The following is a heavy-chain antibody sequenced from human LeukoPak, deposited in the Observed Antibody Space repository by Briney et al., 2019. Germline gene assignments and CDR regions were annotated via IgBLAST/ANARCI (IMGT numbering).Heavy chain of an antibody. CDR1: GFTFSSYA. V-gene: IGHV3-23*01. J-gene: IGHJ4*02. CDR2: ISGSGGST. D-gene: IGHD6-13*01. Sequence: PGGSLRLSCAASGFTFSSYAMSWVRQAPGKGLEWVSAISGSGGSTYYADSVKGRFTISRDNSKNTLYLQMNSLRAEDTAVYYCAKPPYKQQLVRTFFDYWGQGTLVTVSS. CDR3: AKPPYKQQLVRTFFDY.